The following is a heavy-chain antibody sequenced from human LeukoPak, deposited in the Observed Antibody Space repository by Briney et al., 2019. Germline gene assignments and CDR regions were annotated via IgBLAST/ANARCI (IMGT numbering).Heavy chain of an antibody. CDR1: GFTFSSYG. J-gene: IGHJ4*02. D-gene: IGHD3-10*01. Sequence: GGSLRLSCAASGFTFSSYGMHWVRQAPGKGLEWVAVISYDGSSKYYADSVKGRFTISRDNSKNTLYLQMDSLRAEDTAVYYCAKDLAMVRGPFDYWGQGTLVTVSS. V-gene: IGHV3-30*18. CDR3: AKDLAMVRGPFDY. CDR2: ISYDGSSK.